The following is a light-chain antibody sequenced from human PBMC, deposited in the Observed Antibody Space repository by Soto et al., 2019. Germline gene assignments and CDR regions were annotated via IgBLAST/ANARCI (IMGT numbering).Light chain of an antibody. CDR1: QSVSRY. CDR2: DAT. CDR3: QQSYGTPIT. V-gene: IGKV3-11*01. Sequence: EIALTQSPATLSLSPGERATLSCRASQSVSRYLAWYQQRPGQAPRLLIFDATKRTADTPARFSGSGSGTDFTLTISSLEPEDSATYYCQQSYGTPITFGQGTRLEIK. J-gene: IGKJ5*01.